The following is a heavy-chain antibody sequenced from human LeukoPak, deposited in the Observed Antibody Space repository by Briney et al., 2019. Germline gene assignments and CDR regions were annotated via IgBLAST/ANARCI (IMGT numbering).Heavy chain of an antibody. D-gene: IGHD6-19*01. V-gene: IGHV3-30-3*01. Sequence: GGSLRLSCAASGFTFSSYAMHWVRQAPGKGLEWVAVISYDGSNKYYADSVKGRFTTSRDNSKNTLYLQMNSLRAEDTAVYYCARARDSSGRYGYYYYGMDVWGQGTTVTVSS. CDR2: ISYDGSNK. J-gene: IGHJ6*02. CDR3: ARARDSSGRYGYYYYGMDV. CDR1: GFTFSSYA.